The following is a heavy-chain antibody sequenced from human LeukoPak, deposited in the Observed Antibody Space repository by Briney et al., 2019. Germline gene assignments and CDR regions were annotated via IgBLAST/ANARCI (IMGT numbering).Heavy chain of an antibody. J-gene: IGHJ4*02. CDR1: GFTFSSYS. CDR2: ISSSSSTI. V-gene: IGHV3-48*04. Sequence: GGSLRLSCAASGFTFSSYSMNWVRQAPGKGLEWVSYISSSSSTIYYADSVKGRFTISRDNAKNSLHLQMNSLRAEDTAVYYCAGYGDYGGFDYWGQGTLVTVS. D-gene: IGHD4-17*01. CDR3: AGYGDYGGFDY.